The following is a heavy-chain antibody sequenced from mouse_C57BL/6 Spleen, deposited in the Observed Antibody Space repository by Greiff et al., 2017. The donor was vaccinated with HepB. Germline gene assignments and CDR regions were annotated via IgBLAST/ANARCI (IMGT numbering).Heavy chain of an antibody. CDR1: GYSITSGYY. CDR3: ARKGNWAGDAY. D-gene: IGHD4-1*01. V-gene: IGHV3-6*01. Sequence: EVKLVESGPGLVKPSQSLSLTCSVTGYSITSGYYWNWIRQFPGNKLEWMGYISYDGSNNYNPSLKNRISITRDTSKNQFFLKLNSVTTEDTATYYCARKGNWAGDAYWGQGTLVTVSA. J-gene: IGHJ3*01. CDR2: ISYDGSN.